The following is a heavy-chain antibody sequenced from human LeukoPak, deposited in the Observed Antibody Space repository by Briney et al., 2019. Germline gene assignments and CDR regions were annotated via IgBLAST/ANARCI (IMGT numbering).Heavy chain of an antibody. CDR1: GFTFSSYS. J-gene: IGHJ6*02. CDR3: ARDLVAMVRGGTGMDV. V-gene: IGHV3-48*01. D-gene: IGHD3-10*01. Sequence: PGGSLRLSCAASGFTFSSYSMNWVRQAPGKGLEWVSYISSSSSTIYYADSVKGRSTISRDNAKNSLYLQMNSLRAEDTAVYYCARDLVAMVRGGTGMDVWGQGTTVTVSS. CDR2: ISSSSSTI.